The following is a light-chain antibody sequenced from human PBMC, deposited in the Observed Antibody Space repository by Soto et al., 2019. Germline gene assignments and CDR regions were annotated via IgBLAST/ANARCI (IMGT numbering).Light chain of an antibody. V-gene: IGKV4-1*01. Sequence: DIVMTQSPDSLAVSLGERATINCKSSQSVLYSSQNKHYLAWYQQKPGQPPKLLIYWASTRDSGVPDRFSGSGSGPDFTLTISNLQAEDVAVYYCQQYFNTPRTFGQGTKVEIK. CDR2: WAS. CDR3: QQYFNTPRT. J-gene: IGKJ1*01. CDR1: QSVLYSSQNKHY.